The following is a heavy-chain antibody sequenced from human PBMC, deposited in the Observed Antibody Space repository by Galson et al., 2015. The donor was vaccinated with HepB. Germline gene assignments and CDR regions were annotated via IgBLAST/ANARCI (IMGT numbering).Heavy chain of an antibody. D-gene: IGHD4-11*01. CDR2: IIPIFGTA. V-gene: IGHV1-69*13. CDR3: ARNPTTVTTGTYVYYYYYMDV. CDR1: GGTFSSYA. Sequence: SVKVSCKASGGTFSSYAISWVRQAPGQGLEWMGGIIPIFGTANYAQKFQGRVTITADESTSTAYMELSSLRSEDTAVYYCARNPTTVTTGTYVYYYYYMDVWGKGTTVTVSS. J-gene: IGHJ6*03.